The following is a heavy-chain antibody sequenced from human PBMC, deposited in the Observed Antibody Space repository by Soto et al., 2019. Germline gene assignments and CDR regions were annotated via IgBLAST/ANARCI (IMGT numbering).Heavy chain of an antibody. Sequence: EVQLVESGGGLVQPGGSLRLFCAASGFTFSSYWMSWVRQAPGKGLEWVANIKQDGSEKYYVDSVKGRFTISRDNAKNSLYLQMNSLRAEDTAVYYCARFVSSSWYENKEYYFDYWGQGTLVTVSS. J-gene: IGHJ4*02. CDR3: ARFVSSSWYENKEYYFDY. V-gene: IGHV3-7*01. D-gene: IGHD6-13*01. CDR1: GFTFSSYW. CDR2: IKQDGSEK.